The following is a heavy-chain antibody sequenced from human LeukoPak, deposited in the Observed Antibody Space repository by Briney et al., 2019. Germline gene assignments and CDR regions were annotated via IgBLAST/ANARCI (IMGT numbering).Heavy chain of an antibody. CDR2: ISYSGST. V-gene: IGHV4-59*08. D-gene: IGHD5-12*01. CDR3: ARRYSTSYYFDY. J-gene: IGHJ4*02. CDR1: GGSISSYY. Sequence: PSETLSLTCTVSGGSISSYYWSWIRKPPGKGLEWIGYISYSGSTKYNPSLRSRVTISVDTSKNQFSLKLSSVTAADTALYYCARRYSTSYYFDYWGQGTLVTVSS.